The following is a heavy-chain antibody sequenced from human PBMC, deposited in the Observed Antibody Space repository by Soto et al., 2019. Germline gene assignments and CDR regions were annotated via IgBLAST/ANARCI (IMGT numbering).Heavy chain of an antibody. V-gene: IGHV1-46*03. CDR3: ASAPSVLRYFDWSHDAFDI. Sequence: ASVKVSCKASGYTFTSYYMHWVRQAPGQGVEWMGIINPSGGSTSYAQKFQGRVTMTRDTSTSTVYMELSSLRFEDTAVYFCASAPSVLRYFDWSHDAFDIGGQGTMVTVSS. CDR2: INPSGGST. J-gene: IGHJ3*02. D-gene: IGHD3-9*01. CDR1: GYTFTSYY.